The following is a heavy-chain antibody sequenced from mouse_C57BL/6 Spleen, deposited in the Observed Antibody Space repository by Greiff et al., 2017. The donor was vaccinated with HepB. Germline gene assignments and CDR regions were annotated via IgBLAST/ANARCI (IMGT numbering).Heavy chain of an antibody. D-gene: IGHD4-1*01. J-gene: IGHJ4*01. CDR1: GFSFNTYA. CDR3: VRGLGYYAMDY. V-gene: IGHV10-1*01. Sequence: EVKVVESGGGLVQPKGSLKLSCAASGFSFNTYAMNWVRQAPGKGLEWVARIRSKSNNYATYYADSVKDRFTISRDDSESMLYLQMNNLKTEDTAMYYCVRGLGYYAMDYWGQGTSVTVFS. CDR2: IRSKSNNYAT.